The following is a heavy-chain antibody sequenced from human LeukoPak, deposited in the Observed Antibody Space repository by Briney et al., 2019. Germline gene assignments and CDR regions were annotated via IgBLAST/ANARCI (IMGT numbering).Heavy chain of an antibody. J-gene: IGHJ4*02. V-gene: IGHV1-2*04. Sequence: ASVKVSCKASGYTFTGYYLHWVRQAPGQGLEWMGWINPNSGGTNYPQKFQGWVTMTRDTSISTAYMELSRQRSDDTAVYYCARVGSDSSGWRRFDSWGQGTLVTVSS. CDR2: INPNSGGT. CDR3: ARVGSDSSGWRRFDS. CDR1: GYTFTGYY. D-gene: IGHD6-19*01.